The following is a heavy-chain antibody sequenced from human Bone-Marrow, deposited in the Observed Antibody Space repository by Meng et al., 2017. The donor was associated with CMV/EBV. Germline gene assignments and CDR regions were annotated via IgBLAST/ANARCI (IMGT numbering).Heavy chain of an antibody. CDR2: IYHSGST. J-gene: IGHJ2*01. V-gene: IGHV4-38-2*02. Sequence: SETLSLTCTVSGYSISSGYYWGWIRQPPGKGLEWIGSIYHSGSTYYNPSLKSRVTISVDTSKNQFSLKLSSVTAADTAVYYCARVRASGGWYFDLWGRGTLVNVSS. D-gene: IGHD3-10*01. CDR1: GYSISSGYY. CDR3: ARVRASGGWYFDL.